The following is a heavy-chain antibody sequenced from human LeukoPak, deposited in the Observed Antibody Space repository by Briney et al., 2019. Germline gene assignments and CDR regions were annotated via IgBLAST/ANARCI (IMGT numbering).Heavy chain of an antibody. D-gene: IGHD2-2*01. Sequence: ASVKVSCKASGYTFTCYYMHWVRQAPGQGLEWMGWINPNSGGTNYAQKFQGRVTMTRDTSISTAYMELSRLRSDDTAVYYCARVRAVVPAARFDYWGQGTLVTVSS. CDR2: INPNSGGT. V-gene: IGHV1-2*02. CDR3: ARVRAVVPAARFDY. CDR1: GYTFTCYY. J-gene: IGHJ4*02.